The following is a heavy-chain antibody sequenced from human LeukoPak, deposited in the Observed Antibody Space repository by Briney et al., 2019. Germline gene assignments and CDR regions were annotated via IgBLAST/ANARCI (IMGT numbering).Heavy chain of an antibody. J-gene: IGHJ4*02. V-gene: IGHV3-23*01. CDR3: AKVGSQWLFFDY. D-gene: IGHD3-22*01. CDR2: ISGSGGST. CDR1: GFTFSSYA. Sequence: GGSLRLSCAASGFTFSSYAMSWVRQAPGKGLEWVSAISGSGGSTYYADSVKGRFTISRDNSKNPLYLQMNNLRAEDTAVYYCAKVGSQWLFFDYWGQGTLVTVSS.